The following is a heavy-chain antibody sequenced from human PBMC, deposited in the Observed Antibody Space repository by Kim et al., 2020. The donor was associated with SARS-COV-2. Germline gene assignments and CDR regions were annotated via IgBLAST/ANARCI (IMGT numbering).Heavy chain of an antibody. J-gene: IGHJ3*02. CDR3: ASQTDVDTAMVTDAFDI. V-gene: IGHV4-4*07. CDR1: GGSISSYY. D-gene: IGHD5-18*01. Sequence: SETLSLTCTVSGGSISSYYWSWIRQPAGKGLEWIGRIYTSGSTNYNPSLKSRVTMSVDTSKNQFSLKLSSVTAADTAVYYCASQTDVDTAMVTDAFDIWGQGTMVTVSS. CDR2: IYTSGST.